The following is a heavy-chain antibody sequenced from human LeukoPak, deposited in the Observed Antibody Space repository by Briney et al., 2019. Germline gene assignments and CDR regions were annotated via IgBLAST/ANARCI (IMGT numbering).Heavy chain of an antibody. CDR2: ISWNSGSI. CDR3: ARDPYSGSYGNYYYYFMDV. V-gene: IGHV3-9*01. Sequence: GGSLRLSCAASGFTFDDFATHWVRQVPGKGLEWVSGISWNSGSIGYADSVKGRFTISRDNAKNSLYLQMNSLRAEDTAVYYCARDPYSGSYGNYYYYFMDVWGKGTTVTISS. D-gene: IGHD1-26*01. CDR1: GFTFDDFA. J-gene: IGHJ6*03.